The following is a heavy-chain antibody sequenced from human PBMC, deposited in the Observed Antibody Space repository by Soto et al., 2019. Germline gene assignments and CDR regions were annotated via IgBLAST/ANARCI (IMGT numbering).Heavy chain of an antibody. V-gene: IGHV3-30*18. CDR1: GFTFSSYG. J-gene: IGHJ6*02. CDR3: AKDRGYCSGGSCYTEAYYYYYYGMDV. Sequence: GGSLRLSCAASGFTFSSYGMHWVRQAPGKGLEWVAVISYDGSNKYYADSVKGRFTISRDNSKNTLYLQMNSLRAEDTAVYYCAKDRGYCSGGSCYTEAYYYYYYGMDVWGQGTTVTVSS. CDR2: ISYDGSNK. D-gene: IGHD2-15*01.